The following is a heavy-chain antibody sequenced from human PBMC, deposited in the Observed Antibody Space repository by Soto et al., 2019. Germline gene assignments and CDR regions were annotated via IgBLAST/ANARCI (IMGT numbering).Heavy chain of an antibody. D-gene: IGHD2-21*02. V-gene: IGHV3-23*01. CDR1: GFTFSSYA. Sequence: EVQLLESGGGLVQPGGSLRLSCAASGFTFSSYAMSWVRQAPGKGLEWVSAISGSGGSTYYADSAKGRFTISRDNSKNRLDLQTNSLRAEDTAVYDCAKDQGHIVVVTAWDYWGQGTLVTVSS. J-gene: IGHJ4*02. CDR3: AKDQGHIVVVTAWDY. CDR2: ISGSGGST.